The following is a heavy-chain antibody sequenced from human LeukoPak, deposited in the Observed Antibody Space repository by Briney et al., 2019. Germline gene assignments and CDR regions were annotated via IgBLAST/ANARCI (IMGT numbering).Heavy chain of an antibody. Sequence: ASVKVSCKASGYTFTSYDINWVRQATGQGLEWMGWMNPNSGNTGYAQKFQGRVTMTRNTSISTAYMELSSLRSEDTAVYYCARARTAMVTGGYYYYMDVWGKGTTVTISS. D-gene: IGHD5-18*01. CDR3: ARARTAMVTGGYYYYMDV. CDR2: MNPNSGNT. CDR1: GYTFTSYD. V-gene: IGHV1-8*01. J-gene: IGHJ6*03.